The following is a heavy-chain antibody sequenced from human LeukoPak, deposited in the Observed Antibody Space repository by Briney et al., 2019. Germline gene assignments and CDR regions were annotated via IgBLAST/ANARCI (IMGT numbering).Heavy chain of an antibody. V-gene: IGHV3-7*01. D-gene: IGHD1-26*01. Sequence: GGSLRLSCAASGFTFSSYWMSWVRQAPGKGLEWVANIKQDGSEKYYVDSVKGRFTISRDNAKNSLYLQMNSLRAEDTAVYYCARGVSGSYYAFDYRGQGTLVTVSS. CDR2: IKQDGSEK. CDR1: GFTFSSYW. J-gene: IGHJ4*02. CDR3: ARGVSGSYYAFDY.